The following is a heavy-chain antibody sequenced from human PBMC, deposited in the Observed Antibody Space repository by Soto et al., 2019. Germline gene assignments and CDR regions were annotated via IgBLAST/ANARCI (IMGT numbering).Heavy chain of an antibody. V-gene: IGHV1-58*01. CDR3: AAFDPGPMGFDP. J-gene: IGHJ5*02. D-gene: IGHD3-9*01. CDR1: GFTFSSSA. Sequence: ASVKVSCKASGFTFSSSAVQWVRQARGQHLEWIGKIVVGSGNTNYAQKFQERVTITRDMSTSTAYMELSSLRSEDTAFYYCAAFDPGPMGFDPWGQGTLVTVSS. CDR2: IVVGSGNT.